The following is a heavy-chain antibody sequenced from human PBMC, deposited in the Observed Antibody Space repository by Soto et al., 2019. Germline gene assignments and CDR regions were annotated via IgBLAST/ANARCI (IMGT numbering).Heavy chain of an antibody. Sequence: QVQLVESGGGVAQPGRSMRLSCAASGFVLSSHGMHWIRQAPGKGQEWVEVIWYDGSNKYYADSVKGRFTISRDNSKNTLYLQMNSLRVEDTAVYYCGPDTLDYWGQGTLVTVSS. V-gene: IGHV3-33*01. CDR1: GFVLSSHG. CDR2: IWYDGSNK. J-gene: IGHJ4*02. CDR3: GPDTLDY.